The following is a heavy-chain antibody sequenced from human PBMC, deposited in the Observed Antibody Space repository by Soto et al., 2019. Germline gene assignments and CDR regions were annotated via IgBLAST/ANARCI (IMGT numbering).Heavy chain of an antibody. Sequence: QVQLQQWGAGLLKPSETLSLTCAVYVDSFSGYYWSWIRQPPGKGLEWIGEINPSGSTNYNPSLKSRVNISVDTSKNQFSLRLSSLTAADAAVYYCARYGAAAHYYGMDVWGQGTTVTVSS. CDR1: VDSFSGYY. V-gene: IGHV4-34*01. J-gene: IGHJ6*02. D-gene: IGHD6-13*01. CDR3: ARYGAAAHYYGMDV. CDR2: INPSGST.